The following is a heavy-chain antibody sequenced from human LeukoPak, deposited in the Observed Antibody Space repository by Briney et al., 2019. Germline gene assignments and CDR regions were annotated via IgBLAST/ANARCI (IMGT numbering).Heavy chain of an antibody. CDR2: LYSAGDI. CDR1: GFTVRTNY. D-gene: IGHD3-10*01. CDR3: ARDRAPPTSWYFDL. J-gene: IGHJ2*01. V-gene: IGHV3-53*01. Sequence: GGSLTLSCAVSGFTVRTNYMSWVRQAPGKGLEWVSILYSAGDIYYVDSVKGRFTISRDNSRNTLYLQMNGLRVEDSAVYYCARDRAPPTSWYFDLWGRGTLVTASS.